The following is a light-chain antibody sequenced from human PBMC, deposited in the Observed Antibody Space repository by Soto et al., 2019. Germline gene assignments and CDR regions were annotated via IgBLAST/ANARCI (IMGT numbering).Light chain of an antibody. CDR2: DAS. Sequence: DIQMPQSPSSLSASVGDRVTITCQASQDISNYLNWYQQKPGKAPKLLIYDASNLETGVPSRFSVSGSATDFTFNISSLQPEDIATYYCQQYDNLPYTFGQGTKLEIK. J-gene: IGKJ2*01. V-gene: IGKV1-33*01. CDR3: QQYDNLPYT. CDR1: QDISNY.